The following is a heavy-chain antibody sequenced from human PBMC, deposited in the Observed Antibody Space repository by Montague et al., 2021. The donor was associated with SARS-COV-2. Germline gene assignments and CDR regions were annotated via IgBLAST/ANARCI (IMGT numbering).Heavy chain of an antibody. CDR1: GGSISSHY. CDR3: ARGVGMDV. V-gene: IGHV4-59*08. Sequence: SKTLSLTCTVSGGSISSHYWSWIRQPPGEGLEWIGYIYYSGSTNYNPSLKSRVTISVDTSKNQFSLKLSSVTAADTAVYYCARGVGMDVWGQGTTVTVSS. CDR2: IYYSGST. J-gene: IGHJ6*02.